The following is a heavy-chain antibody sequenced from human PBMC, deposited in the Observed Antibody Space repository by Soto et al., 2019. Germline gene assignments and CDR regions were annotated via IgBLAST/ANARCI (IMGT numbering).Heavy chain of an antibody. D-gene: IGHD2-15*01. CDR2: ISAYNGNT. V-gene: IGHV1-18*01. CDR3: ARDPRPYCSVGSCYGYWYFDL. J-gene: IGHJ2*01. Sequence: QVQLVQSGAEVKKPGASVKVSCKASGYTFTSYGISWVRQAPGQGLEWMGWISAYNGNTNYAQKLQGRVTVTTDTSTSTAYMELRSLRSDDTAVYYCARDPRPYCSVGSCYGYWYFDLWGRGTLVTVSS. CDR1: GYTFTSYG.